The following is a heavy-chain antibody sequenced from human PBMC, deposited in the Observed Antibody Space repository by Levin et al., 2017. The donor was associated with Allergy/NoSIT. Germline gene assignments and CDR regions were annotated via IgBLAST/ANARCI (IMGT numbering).Heavy chain of an antibody. D-gene: IGHD3-9*01. CDR2: IYPGDSDT. CDR3: ARRATRYSDILTGPTYYMDV. CDR1: GYSFTNYW. J-gene: IGHJ6*04. V-gene: IGHV5-51*01. Sequence: GESLKISCKGSGYSFTNYWIGWVRQMPGKGLEWMGIIYPGDSDTRYSPSFQGQVTISADKSIGTAYLQWSSLKASDTAMYYCARRATRYSDILTGPTYYMDVWGKGTTVTVSS.